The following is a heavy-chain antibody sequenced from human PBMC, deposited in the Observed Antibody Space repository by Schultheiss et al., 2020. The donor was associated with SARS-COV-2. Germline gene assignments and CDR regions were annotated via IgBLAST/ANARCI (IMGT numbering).Heavy chain of an antibody. CDR3: ARDLFIAAAGTGDY. CDR2: ISYDGSNK. V-gene: IGHV3-30*03. CDR1: GFTFSSYW. D-gene: IGHD6-13*01. Sequence: GESLKISCAASGFTFSSYWMHWVRQAPGKGLVWVAVISYDGSNKYYADSVKGRFTISRDNSKNTLYLQMNSLRAEDTAVYYCARDLFIAAAGTGDYWGQGTLVTVSS. J-gene: IGHJ4*02.